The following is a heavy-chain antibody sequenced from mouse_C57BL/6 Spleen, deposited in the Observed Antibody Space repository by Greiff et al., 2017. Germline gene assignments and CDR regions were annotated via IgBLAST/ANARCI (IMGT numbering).Heavy chain of an antibody. V-gene: IGHV1-59*01. CDR3: GRGDGNYVSGWFAY. CDR1: GYTFTSYW. J-gene: IGHJ3*01. Sequence: QVQLQQPGAELVRPGTSVKLSCKASGYTFTSYWMHWVKQRPGQGLEWIGVIDPSDSYTNYNQKFKGKATLTVDTSSSTAYMQLSSLTSEDSAVYCCGRGDGNYVSGWFAYGGQGTLVTVSA. D-gene: IGHD2-1*01. CDR2: IDPSDSYT.